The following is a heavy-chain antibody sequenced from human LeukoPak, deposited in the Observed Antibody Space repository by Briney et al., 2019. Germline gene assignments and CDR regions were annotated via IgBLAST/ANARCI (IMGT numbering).Heavy chain of an antibody. D-gene: IGHD3-22*01. Sequence: GGSLRLSCAASGFTFSSYAMSWVRQAPGKGLEWVSAISGSGGSTYYADSVKGRFTNSRDNSKNTLYLQMNSLRAEDTAVYYCAKEGSPYYYDSSGYYVGYFQHWDQGTLVTVSS. J-gene: IGHJ1*01. V-gene: IGHV3-23*01. CDR3: AKEGSPYYYDSSGYYVGYFQH. CDR2: ISGSGGST. CDR1: GFTFSSYA.